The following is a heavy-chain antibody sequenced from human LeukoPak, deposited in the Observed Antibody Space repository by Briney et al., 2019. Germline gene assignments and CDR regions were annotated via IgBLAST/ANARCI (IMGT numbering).Heavy chain of an antibody. CDR3: AKGTTIYYYYYYMDV. Sequence: SVKISCKASGGTFSSYAISWVRQAPGQGLEWMGGIIPIFGTANYAQKFQGRVTITTDESTSTAYMELSSLRSEDTAVYYCAKGTTIYYYYYYMDVWGKGTTVTVSS. CDR1: GGTFSSYA. J-gene: IGHJ6*03. CDR2: IIPIFGTA. V-gene: IGHV1-69*05. D-gene: IGHD4-11*01.